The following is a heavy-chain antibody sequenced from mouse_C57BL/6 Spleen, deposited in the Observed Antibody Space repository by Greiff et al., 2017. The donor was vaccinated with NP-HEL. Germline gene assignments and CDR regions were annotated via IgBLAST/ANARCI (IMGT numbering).Heavy chain of an antibody. CDR3: ARARYDGDY. Sequence: QVQLQQPGAELVRPGSSVKLSCKASGYTFTSYWMDWVKQRPGQGLEWIGNIYPSDSETHYNQKFKDKATLTVDKSSSTAYMQLSSLTSEDSAVYYCARARYDGDYWGQGTTLTVSS. D-gene: IGHD2-12*01. V-gene: IGHV1-61*01. CDR2: IYPSDSET. CDR1: GYTFTSYW. J-gene: IGHJ2*01.